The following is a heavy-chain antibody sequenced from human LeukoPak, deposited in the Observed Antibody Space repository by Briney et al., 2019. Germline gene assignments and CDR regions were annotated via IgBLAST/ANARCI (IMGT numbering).Heavy chain of an antibody. CDR1: GFTFSSYA. Sequence: GGSLRLSCAASGFTFSSYAMHWVRQAPGKGLEWVAVISHDGSNKYYADSVKGRFTISRDNSKNTLYLQMNSLRAEDTAVYSCARDRPHGVYYYGMDVWGQGTTVTVSS. D-gene: IGHD6-6*01. J-gene: IGHJ6*02. CDR2: ISHDGSNK. V-gene: IGHV3-30-3*01. CDR3: ARDRPHGVYYYGMDV.